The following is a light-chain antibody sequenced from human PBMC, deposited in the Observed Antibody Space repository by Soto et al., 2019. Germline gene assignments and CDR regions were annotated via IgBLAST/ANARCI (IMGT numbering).Light chain of an antibody. J-gene: IGKJ1*01. CDR2: AAS. V-gene: IGKV3-20*01. CDR3: QHYGNSAGT. CDR1: QSVNSNY. Sequence: ELVLTQAPGTLSLSPRDTASLSCRASQSVNSNYLAWYQLRPGQAPRLLIYAASSMVTVFPARCSGSGSGTDFTLPISRLEPEDFAVYFCQHYGNSAGTFCHGTK.